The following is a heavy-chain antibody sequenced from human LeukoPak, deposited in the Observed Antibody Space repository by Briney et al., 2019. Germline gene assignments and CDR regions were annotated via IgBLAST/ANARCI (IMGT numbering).Heavy chain of an antibody. V-gene: IGHV1-24*01. Sequence: ASVKVSCKVSGYTLTELSMHWVRQAPGKGLEWMGVFYPEDGETIYAQKFQGRVTMTEDTSTDTDYMELRSLRSEDTAVYYCATDNRWLLSWLGYWGQGTLVTVSS. D-gene: IGHD2-21*02. CDR3: ATDNRWLLSWLGY. J-gene: IGHJ4*02. CDR2: FYPEDGET. CDR1: GYTLTELS.